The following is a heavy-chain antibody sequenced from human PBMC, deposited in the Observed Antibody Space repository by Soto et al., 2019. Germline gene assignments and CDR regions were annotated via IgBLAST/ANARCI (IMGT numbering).Heavy chain of an antibody. D-gene: IGHD2-2*01. J-gene: IGHJ4*02. V-gene: IGHV3-73*01. Sequence: AGGSLRLSCAASGFTFSDAAMHWVRQASGKGLEWVGRIRSKGNNYATTYTASVKGRFTISRDDSKSTAYLQMNSLRAEDTAVYYCAKDVLRVEYCSSTSCPFDYWGQGTLVTVSS. CDR2: IRSKGNNYAT. CDR3: AKDVLRVEYCSSTSCPFDY. CDR1: GFTFSDAA.